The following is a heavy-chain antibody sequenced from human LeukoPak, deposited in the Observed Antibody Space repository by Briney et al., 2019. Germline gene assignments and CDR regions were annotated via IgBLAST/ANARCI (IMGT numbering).Heavy chain of an antibody. CDR3: ARDISQPGAQGY. D-gene: IGHD3-10*01. CDR1: GFTFSSYR. J-gene: IGHJ4*02. Sequence: GGSLRLSCAASGFTFSSYRMNWVRQAPAKGLEWVSYISSSSSTIYYADAVKGRFTISRDNAKNSLYLQMNSLRAEDTAVYYCARDISQPGAQGYWGQGTLVTVSS. CDR2: ISSSSSTI. V-gene: IGHV3-48*01.